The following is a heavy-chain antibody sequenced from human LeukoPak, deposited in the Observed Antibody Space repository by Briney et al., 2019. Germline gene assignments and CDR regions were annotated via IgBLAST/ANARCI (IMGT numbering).Heavy chain of an antibody. CDR1: GGSISSGGYS. J-gene: IGHJ3*02. CDR3: ARHNDPGHAFDI. D-gene: IGHD1-1*01. CDR2: IYHSGST. Sequence: PSQTLSLTCAVSGGSISSGGYSWSWIRQPPGKGLEWIGYIYHSGSTYYNPSLKSRVTISVDTSKSQFSLKLSSVTAADTAVYYCARHNDPGHAFDIWGQGTMVTVSS. V-gene: IGHV4-30-2*01.